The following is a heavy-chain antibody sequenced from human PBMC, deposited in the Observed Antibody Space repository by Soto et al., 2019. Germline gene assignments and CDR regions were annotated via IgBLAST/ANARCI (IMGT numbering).Heavy chain of an antibody. CDR3: ASSSSSWYDDY. J-gene: IGHJ4*02. Sequence: GGSLRLSCAASGFAFISYAMHCVRQAPGKGLEWVAVISYDGSNKYYADSVKGRFTISRDNSKNTLYLQMNSLRAEDTAVYYCASSSSSWYDDYWGQGTLVTVSS. CDR2: ISYDGSNK. CDR1: GFAFISYA. D-gene: IGHD6-13*01. V-gene: IGHV3-30-3*01.